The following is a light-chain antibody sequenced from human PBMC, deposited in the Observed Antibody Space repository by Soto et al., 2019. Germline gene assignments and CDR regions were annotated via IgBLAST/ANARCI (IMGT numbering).Light chain of an antibody. CDR2: DAS. V-gene: IGKV1-5*01. CDR3: QQYHTWVT. Sequence: DIQMTQSPSTLSASVGDRVTITCRASQNVDKWLAWYQQKPGKAPKLLIYDASTLESGVPSRFSGGRSGTELTLTVSSLQPDDFASYYCQQYHTWVTFGQGTKVDFK. J-gene: IGKJ1*01. CDR1: QNVDKW.